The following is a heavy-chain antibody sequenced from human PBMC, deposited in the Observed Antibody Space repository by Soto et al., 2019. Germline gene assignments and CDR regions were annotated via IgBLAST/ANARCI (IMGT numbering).Heavy chain of an antibody. J-gene: IGHJ6*02. CDR2: ISYDGSNK. D-gene: IGHD3-3*01. V-gene: IGHV3-30*03. CDR3: ARAHGGTIFGVVSITVYYYGMDV. Sequence: PGGSLRLSCAASGFTFSSYGMHWVRQAPGKGLEWVAVISYDGSNKYYADSVKGRFTISRDNSKNTLYLQMNSLRAEDTAVYYWARAHGGTIFGVVSITVYYYGMDVLGQGTTVTVSS. CDR1: GFTFSSYG.